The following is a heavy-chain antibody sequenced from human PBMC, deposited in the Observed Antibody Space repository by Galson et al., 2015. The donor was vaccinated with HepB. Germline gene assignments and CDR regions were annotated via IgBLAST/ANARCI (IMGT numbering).Heavy chain of an antibody. CDR1: GGTFSSYA. CDR3: ARDPVEMATTPDWYFDL. Sequence: SVKVSCKASGGTFSSYAISWVRQAPGQGLEWMGRIIPILGIANYAQKFQGRVTITADKSTSTAYMELSSLRSEDTAVYYCARDPVEMATTPDWYFDLWGRGTLVTVSS. J-gene: IGHJ2*01. CDR2: IIPILGIA. D-gene: IGHD5-24*01. V-gene: IGHV1-69*04.